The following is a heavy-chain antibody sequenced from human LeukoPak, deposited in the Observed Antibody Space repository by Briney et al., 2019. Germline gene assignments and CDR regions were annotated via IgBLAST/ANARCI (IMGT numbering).Heavy chain of an antibody. CDR1: GFTFSTYS. Sequence: GSLRLSCAASGFTFSTYSMNWVRQAPGKGLEWVAVISYDGSNKYYADSVKGRFTISRDNSKNTLYLQMNSLRAEDTAVYYCAKNERSRDGYNHFDYWGQGTLVTVSS. V-gene: IGHV3-30*18. CDR3: AKNERSRDGYNHFDY. CDR2: ISYDGSNK. D-gene: IGHD5-24*01. J-gene: IGHJ4*02.